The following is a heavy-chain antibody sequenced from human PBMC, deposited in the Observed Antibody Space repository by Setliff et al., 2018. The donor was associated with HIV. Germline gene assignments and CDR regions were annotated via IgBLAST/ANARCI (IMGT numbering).Heavy chain of an antibody. CDR1: GGSVSSYY. CDR3: ARVARSITGTTRRAFDI. Sequence: SETLSLTCTVSGGSVSSYYWSWIRQPAGKGLEWIGVINHTGSTYYNPSLKSRITISVDTSNNQISLHLSSVTVADTAVYYCARVARSITGTTRRAFDIWGQGTMVTVSS. J-gene: IGHJ3*02. CDR2: INHTGST. V-gene: IGHV4-4*07. D-gene: IGHD1-7*01.